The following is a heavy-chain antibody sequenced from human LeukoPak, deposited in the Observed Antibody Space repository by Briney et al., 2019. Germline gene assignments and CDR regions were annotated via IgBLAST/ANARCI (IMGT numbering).Heavy chain of an antibody. CDR1: GHTFTSCD. Sequence: ASVKVSCKASGHTFTSCDINWVRQATGQGLEWMGWMNPNSGNTGYAQKFQGRVTMTRDISISTAYMELSSVRSDDTAVYYCARVYAWGSKNWFDPWGQGTLVTVSS. CDR3: ARVYAWGSKNWFDP. J-gene: IGHJ5*02. D-gene: IGHD3-16*01. V-gene: IGHV1-8*01. CDR2: MNPNSGNT.